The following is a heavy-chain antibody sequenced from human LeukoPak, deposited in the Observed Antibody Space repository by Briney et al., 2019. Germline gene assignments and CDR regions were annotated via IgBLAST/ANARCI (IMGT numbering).Heavy chain of an antibody. V-gene: IGHV1-8*03. J-gene: IGHJ3*02. CDR3: ARRLGLRWDLQAFDI. Sequence: ASVQVSCKASGYTFTSYDINWVRQATGQGVEWMGWVNPNSGNTGYAQKFQGRVTITRNTSISTAYMELSSLRSEDTAVYYCARRLGLRWDLQAFDIWGQGTMVTVSS. CDR1: GYTFTSYD. CDR2: VNPNSGNT. D-gene: IGHD4-23*01.